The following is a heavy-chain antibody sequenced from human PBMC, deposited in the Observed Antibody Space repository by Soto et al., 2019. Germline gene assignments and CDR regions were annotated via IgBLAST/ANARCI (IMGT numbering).Heavy chain of an antibody. V-gene: IGHV3-30-3*01. Sequence: QVQLVESGGGVVQPGRSLRLSCAASGFTFSSYAMHWVRQAPGKGLEWVAVISYDGSNKYYADSVKGRFTISRDNSKNTLYLQMNGLRAEDTAVYYCAREGLADAFDIWGQGTMVTVSS. CDR3: AREGLADAFDI. CDR1: GFTFSSYA. J-gene: IGHJ3*02. CDR2: ISYDGSNK.